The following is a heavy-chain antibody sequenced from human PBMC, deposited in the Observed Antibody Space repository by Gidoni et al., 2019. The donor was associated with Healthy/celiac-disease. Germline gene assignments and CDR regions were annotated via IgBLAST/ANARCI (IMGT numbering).Heavy chain of an antibody. Sequence: EVQLVQSGAEVKKPGEALKISCKGSGYSFTSYWIGWVRQKHGTGLEWRGIIYPGDSDTRYSPSFQGLVTISADKSISTAYLQWSSLKASDTAMYYWARHSYYYGSGSLGVDYWGQGTLVTVSS. CDR3: ARHSYYYGSGSLGVDY. CDR1: GYSFTSYW. V-gene: IGHV5-51*01. CDR2: IYPGDSDT. J-gene: IGHJ4*02. D-gene: IGHD3-10*01.